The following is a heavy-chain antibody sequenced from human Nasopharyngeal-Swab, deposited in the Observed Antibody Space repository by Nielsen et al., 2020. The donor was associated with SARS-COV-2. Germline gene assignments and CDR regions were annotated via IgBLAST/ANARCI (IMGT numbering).Heavy chain of an antibody. CDR3: ARGKPDAFVSGIAAAGQFDY. Sequence: WIRQPPGKGLEWIGEIYHSGSTNYNPSLKSRVTISVDTSKNQFSLKLSSATAADTAVYYCARGKPDAFVSGIAAAGQFDYWGQGTLVTVSS. CDR2: IYHSGST. J-gene: IGHJ4*02. V-gene: IGHV4-4*02. D-gene: IGHD6-13*01.